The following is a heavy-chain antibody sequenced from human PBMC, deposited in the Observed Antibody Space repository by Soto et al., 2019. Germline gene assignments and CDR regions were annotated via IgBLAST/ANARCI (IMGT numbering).Heavy chain of an antibody. Sequence: QVQLQESVPGLVKPSETLSLTYTVSGGSVSSGSYYWSWIRQPPGKGLEWIGYIYYSGSTNYNPSLKSRVTISVDTSKNQFSLKLISLTAADTAVYYSARSSCGGDCYHWFDPWGQGTLVSVSS. V-gene: IGHV4-61*01. CDR2: IYYSGST. D-gene: IGHD2-21*02. CDR1: GGSVSSGSYY. J-gene: IGHJ5*02. CDR3: ARSSCGGDCYHWFDP.